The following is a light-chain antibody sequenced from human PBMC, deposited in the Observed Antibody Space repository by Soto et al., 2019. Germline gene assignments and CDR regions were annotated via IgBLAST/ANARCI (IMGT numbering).Light chain of an antibody. CDR1: QNINKN. Sequence: IQMTQSPSSLSAFVGDSVTISCRASQNINKNLNWYQQKSGKAPSLLMYEASTLQSGVPSRFSGSGSGTDFTLAITNLQPEDFATYYCQQGFHTPYTFGQGTKLEI. J-gene: IGKJ2*01. CDR3: QQGFHTPYT. V-gene: IGKV1-39*01. CDR2: EAS.